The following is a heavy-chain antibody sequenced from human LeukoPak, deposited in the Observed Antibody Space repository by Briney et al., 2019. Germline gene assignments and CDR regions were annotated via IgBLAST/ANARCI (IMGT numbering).Heavy chain of an antibody. CDR2: IYYSGST. CDR1: GGSISSGDYY. V-gene: IGHV4-30-4*01. J-gene: IGHJ5*02. CDR3: ARYQDYYYDSSGYNWFDP. Sequence: SQTLSLTCTVSGGSISSGDYYWSWIRQPPGKGLEWIGYIYYSGSTYYNPSLKSRVTISVDTSKNQFSLKLSSVTAADTAVYYCARYQDYYYDSSGYNWFDPWGQGTLVTVSS. D-gene: IGHD3-22*01.